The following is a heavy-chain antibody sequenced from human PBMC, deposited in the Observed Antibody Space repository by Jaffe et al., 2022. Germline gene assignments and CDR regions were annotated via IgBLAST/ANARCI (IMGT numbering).Heavy chain of an antibody. D-gene: IGHD3-16*01. CDR3: AKDSSRGAYDYIWGSYVDI. CDR1: GFTFSSYA. Sequence: EVQLLESGGGLVQPGGSLRLSCAASGFTFSSYAMSWVRQAPGKGLEWVSAISGSGGSTYYADSVKGRFTISRDNSKNTLYLQMNSLRAEDTAVYYCAKDSSRGAYDYIWGSYVDIWGQGTMVTVSS. CDR2: ISGSGGST. J-gene: IGHJ3*02. V-gene: IGHV3-23*01.